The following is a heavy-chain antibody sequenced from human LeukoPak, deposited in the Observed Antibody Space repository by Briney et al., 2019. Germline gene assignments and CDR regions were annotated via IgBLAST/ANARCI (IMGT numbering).Heavy chain of an antibody. Sequence: SETLSLTCTVSGGSISSGSYYWSWIRQPAGKGLEWIGRIYTSGSTNYNPSLKSRVTISVDTSKNQFSLKLSSVTAADTAVYYCARDSYYYDSSGYYSYYYYMDVWGKGTTVTISS. CDR2: IYTSGST. V-gene: IGHV4-61*02. D-gene: IGHD3-22*01. J-gene: IGHJ6*03. CDR3: ARDSYYYDSSGYYSYYYYMDV. CDR1: GGSISSGSYY.